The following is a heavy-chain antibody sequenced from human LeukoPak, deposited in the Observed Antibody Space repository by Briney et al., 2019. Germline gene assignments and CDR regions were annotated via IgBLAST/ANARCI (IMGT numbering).Heavy chain of an antibody. CDR3: ARDGSGTGWYASDY. CDR2: IYYNGNT. Sequence: PSETLPLTCTVSGNSISSYYWSWIRQPPGKGLEWVGYIYYNGNTNYNPSLKSRVTISVEASKNQFSLRLTSVAPADTAVYYCARDGSGTGWYASDYWGQGTLVTVSS. V-gene: IGHV4-59*01. CDR1: GNSISSYY. J-gene: IGHJ4*02. D-gene: IGHD6-19*01.